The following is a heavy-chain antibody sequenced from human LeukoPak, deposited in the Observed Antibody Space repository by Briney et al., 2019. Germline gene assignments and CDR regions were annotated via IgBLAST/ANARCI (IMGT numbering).Heavy chain of an antibody. V-gene: IGHV4-34*01. CDR3: VRGGIVGTTARIPLFDY. D-gene: IGHD1-26*01. J-gene: IGHJ4*02. CDR2: INHRGST. CDR1: GGSLSAYD. Sequence: SETLSLTCAVYGGSLSAYDWAWIRQPPGKGLEWIGEINHRGSTNYNPSLKSRGTILVDRFKNQVSLKLSSVTAADTAVYYCVRGGIVGTTARIPLFDYWGQGTLVTVSS.